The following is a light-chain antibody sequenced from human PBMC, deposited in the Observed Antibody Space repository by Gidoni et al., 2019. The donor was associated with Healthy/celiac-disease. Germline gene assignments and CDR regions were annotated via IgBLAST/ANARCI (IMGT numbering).Light chain of an antibody. J-gene: IGLJ1*01. CDR3: CSYAGSSTYV. CDR1: SSDVGSYNL. Sequence: QSALTQPDSVSGSPGQSITISCTGTSSDVGSYNLFSWYQQHPGKAPKLMIYEVSKRPSGVSNRFSGSKSGNTASLTISGLQAEDEADYYCCSYAGSSTYVFGTGTKVTVL. CDR2: EVS. V-gene: IGLV2-23*02.